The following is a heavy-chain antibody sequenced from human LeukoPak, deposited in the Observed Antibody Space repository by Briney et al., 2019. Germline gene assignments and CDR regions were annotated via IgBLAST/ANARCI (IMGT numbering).Heavy chain of an antibody. CDR1: GGSISSYY. J-gene: IGHJ4*02. D-gene: IGHD1-26*01. Sequence: SETLSLTCTVSGGSISSYYWSWIWQPPGKGLEWIGYIYTSGSTNYNPSLKSRVTISVDTSKNQFSLKLSSVTAADTAVYYCARHLVGAKSSFDYWGQGTLVTVSS. CDR2: IYTSGST. V-gene: IGHV4-4*09. CDR3: ARHLVGAKSSFDY.